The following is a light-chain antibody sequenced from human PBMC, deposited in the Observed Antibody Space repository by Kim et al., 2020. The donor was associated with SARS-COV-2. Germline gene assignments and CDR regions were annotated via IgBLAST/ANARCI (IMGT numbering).Light chain of an antibody. CDR3: QQYNRWPPYI. V-gene: IGKV3-15*01. Sequence: SPGKRATRSYRASQSVTGTLAWYQQKPGQAPRLLIYGASIRATGIPDRFSGGGSGAEFTLTISSLQSEDFALNYCQQYNRWPPYIFGQGTKLEI. CDR2: GAS. CDR1: QSVTGT. J-gene: IGKJ2*01.